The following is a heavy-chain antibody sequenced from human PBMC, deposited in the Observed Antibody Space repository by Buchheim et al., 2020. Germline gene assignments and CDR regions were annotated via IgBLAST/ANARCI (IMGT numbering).Heavy chain of an antibody. CDR3: ARWRGAIVAYYYYYYGMDV. Sequence: QVQLQQWGTGLLKPSETLSLTCAVYGGSFSGCYWSWIRQPPGKGLEWIGEINHSGSTNYNPSLKSRVTISVDTSKNQFSLKLSSVTAADTAVYYCARWRGAIVAYYYYYYGMDVWGQGTT. CDR1: GGSFSGCY. J-gene: IGHJ6*02. V-gene: IGHV4-34*01. CDR2: INHSGST. D-gene: IGHD2-15*01.